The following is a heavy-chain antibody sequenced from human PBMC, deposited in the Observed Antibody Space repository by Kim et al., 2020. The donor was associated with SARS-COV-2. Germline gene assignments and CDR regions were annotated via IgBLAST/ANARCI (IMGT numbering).Heavy chain of an antibody. J-gene: IGHJ1*01. V-gene: IGHV3-21*01. CDR2: ISSSSSYI. Sequence: GGSLRLSCAASGFTFSSYSMNWVRQAPGKGLEWVSSISSSSSYIYYADSVKGRFTISRDNAKNSLYLQMNSLRAEDTAVYYCARDGSAGIAAAGTRYFQHWGQGTLVTVSS. CDR1: GFTFSSYS. D-gene: IGHD6-13*01. CDR3: ARDGSAGIAAAGTRYFQH.